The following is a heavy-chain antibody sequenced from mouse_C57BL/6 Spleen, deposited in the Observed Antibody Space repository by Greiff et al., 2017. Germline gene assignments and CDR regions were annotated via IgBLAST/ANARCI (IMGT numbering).Heavy chain of an antibody. J-gene: IGHJ2*01. D-gene: IGHD2-1*01. CDR2: IYPRSGNT. CDR1: GYTFTSYG. V-gene: IGHV1-81*01. Sequence: VKLMESGAELARPGASVKLSCKASGYTFTSYGISWVKQRTGQGLEWIGEIYPRSGNTYYNEKFKGKATLTADKSSSTAYMELRSLTSEDSAVYFCARRGLLWGQGTTLTVSS. CDR3: ARRGLL.